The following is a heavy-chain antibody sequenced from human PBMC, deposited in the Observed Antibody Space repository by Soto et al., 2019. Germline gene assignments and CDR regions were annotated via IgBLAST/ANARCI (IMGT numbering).Heavy chain of an antibody. CDR3: ARPLGYCSGGSCPFDY. J-gene: IGHJ4*02. D-gene: IGHD2-15*01. Sequence: SETLSLTCTVSGGSISSSSYYWGWIRQPPGKGLEWIGSIYYSGSTYYNPSLKSRVTISVDTSKNQFSLKLSSVTAADTAVYYCARPLGYCSGGSCPFDYWGQGTLVTSPQ. V-gene: IGHV4-39*01. CDR1: GGSISSSSYY. CDR2: IYYSGST.